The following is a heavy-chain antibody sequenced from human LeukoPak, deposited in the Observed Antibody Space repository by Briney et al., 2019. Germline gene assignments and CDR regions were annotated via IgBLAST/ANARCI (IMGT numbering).Heavy chain of an antibody. CDR1: GGTFSSYA. J-gene: IGHJ6*02. Sequence: SVKVSCKASGGTFSSYAISWVRQAPGQGLEWMGGIIPIFGTANYAQKFQGRVTITADESTSTAYMELSSLRSEDTAVYHCARVHCSSTSCYIGYYYYGMDVWGQGTTVTVSS. D-gene: IGHD2-2*02. CDR2: IIPIFGTA. CDR3: ARVHCSSTSCYIGYYYYGMDV. V-gene: IGHV1-69*13.